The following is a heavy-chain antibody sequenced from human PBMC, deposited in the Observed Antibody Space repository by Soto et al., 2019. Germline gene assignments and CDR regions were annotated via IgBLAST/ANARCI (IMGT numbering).Heavy chain of an antibody. CDR1: GFTFNSYG. V-gene: IGHV3-30*18. D-gene: IGHD3-16*02. CDR2: ISYDGSDK. Sequence: PGGSLRLSCAASGFTFNSYGMHWVRQAPGKGLEWVAVISYDGSDKYYADSVKGRFTISRDNSKNTLYLQMNSLRAEDTAVYYCSKDLDGLQGLVDSSFWFDYWGQGTLVTVSS. CDR3: SKDLDGLQGLVDSSFWFDY. J-gene: IGHJ4*02.